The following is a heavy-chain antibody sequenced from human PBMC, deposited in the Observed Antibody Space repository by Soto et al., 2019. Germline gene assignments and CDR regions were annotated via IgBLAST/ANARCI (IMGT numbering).Heavy chain of an antibody. J-gene: IGHJ3*01. D-gene: IGHD6-19*01. CDR3: AREGLYGSSQDNTFDF. CDR2: MNANSGNT. CDR1: GYTFKRHD. Sequence: QVQLVQSGAEVKKSGASVRISCKASGYTFKRHDINWVRQATGQGPEWIGWMNANSGNTGHAQKFQGRVTMTRDSSITTAYMDLSSLTSEDTAIYYCAREGLYGSSQDNTFDFWGQGTMVTVSS. V-gene: IGHV1-8*01.